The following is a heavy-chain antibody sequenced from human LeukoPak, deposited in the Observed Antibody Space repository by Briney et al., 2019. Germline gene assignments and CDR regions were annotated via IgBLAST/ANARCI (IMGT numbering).Heavy chain of an antibody. CDR1: GFTFNTYA. Sequence: GGSLRLSCGASGFTFNTYAMSWVRQAPGKGPEWVSSISGSGDSTYYADSVKGRFTISRDNSKNTLYLQMNRLRAEDAAVYYCARDGGRETRGRGLQLLWDYWGQGTLVTVSS. CDR2: ISGSGDST. J-gene: IGHJ4*02. CDR3: ARDGGRETRGRGLQLLWDY. V-gene: IGHV3-23*01. D-gene: IGHD3-16*01.